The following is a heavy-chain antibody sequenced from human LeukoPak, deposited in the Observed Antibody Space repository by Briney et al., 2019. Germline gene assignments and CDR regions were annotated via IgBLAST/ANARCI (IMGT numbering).Heavy chain of an antibody. D-gene: IGHD3-16*01. V-gene: IGHV4-59*01. CDR2: IYYSGST. CDR1: GGFSSTYY. CDR3: TRAVITFGAAVAKGFDC. Sequence: SETLSLTCTVAGGFSSTYYWSWIRQPPGKGLEWIGYIYYSGSTDYNPSLKSRVTMSLDTSKNQFSLNLSSVTAADTAVYYCTRAVITFGAAVAKGFDCWVQGTLVTVSS. J-gene: IGHJ4*02.